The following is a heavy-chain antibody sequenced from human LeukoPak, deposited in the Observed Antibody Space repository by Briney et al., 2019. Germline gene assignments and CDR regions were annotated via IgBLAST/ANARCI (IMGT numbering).Heavy chain of an antibody. D-gene: IGHD6-13*01. V-gene: IGHV3-43*02. CDR3: AKASFSSNWYLFDS. CDR1: AFTFHDYA. J-gene: IGHJ4*02. CDR2: ISGDGDST. Sequence: GGSLRLSCAASAFTFHDYAMHWVRQAPGKGLEWVSLISGDGDSTFYADSVKGRCTISRDNSENTLYLEMNSLRAEDTALYFCAKASFSSNWYLFDSWGQGILVTVSS.